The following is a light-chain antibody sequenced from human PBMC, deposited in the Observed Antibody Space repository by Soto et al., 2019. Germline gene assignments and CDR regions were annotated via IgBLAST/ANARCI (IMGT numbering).Light chain of an antibody. CDR2: GNS. CDR1: SSNIGAGY. J-gene: IGLJ1*01. V-gene: IGLV1-40*01. CDR3: QSYDSSRSGYV. Sequence: QSVLTQPPSVSGAPGQRVTISCTGSSSNIGAGYVHWYQQLPGTAPKLLIYGNSNRPSGVPDRFSGSKSGTSASLAITGLQAEDEADYYCQSYDSSRSGYVFGTGTKLTVL.